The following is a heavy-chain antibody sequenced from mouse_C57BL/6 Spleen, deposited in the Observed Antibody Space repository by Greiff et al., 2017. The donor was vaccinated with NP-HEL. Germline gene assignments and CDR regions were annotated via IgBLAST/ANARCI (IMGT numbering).Heavy chain of an antibody. D-gene: IGHD1-1*01. V-gene: IGHV1-61*01. J-gene: IGHJ1*03. CDR1: GYTFTSYW. CDR2: IYPSDSET. Sequence: QVQLQQPGAELVRPGSSVKLSCKASGYTFTSYWMDWVKQRPGQGLEWIGNIYPSDSETHYNQKFKDKATLTVDKSSSTAYMQLSSLTSEDSAVYYWARSRYYGSSHWYFDVWGTGTTVTVSS. CDR3: ARSRYYGSSHWYFDV.